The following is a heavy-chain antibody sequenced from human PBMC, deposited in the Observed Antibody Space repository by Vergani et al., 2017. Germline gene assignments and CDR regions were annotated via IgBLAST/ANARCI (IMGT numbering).Heavy chain of an antibody. CDR3: ARGEAA. V-gene: IGHV1-2*02. Sequence: QVQLVQSGAEVKKPGASVKVSCKASGYTFTGYYMYWVRQAPGHGLEWMGWINPNSGRTNYAQKFQGRVTMTRDTSISTADMELSRLTYDDTAVYLCARGEAAWGQGTLVTVSS. J-gene: IGHJ4*02. CDR2: INPNSGRT. D-gene: IGHD6-13*01. CDR1: GYTFTGYY.